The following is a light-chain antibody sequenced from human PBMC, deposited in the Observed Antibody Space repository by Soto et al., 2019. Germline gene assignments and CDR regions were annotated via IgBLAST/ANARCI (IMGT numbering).Light chain of an antibody. V-gene: IGLV2-8*01. CDR3: SSYAGSNSFVV. CDR1: SSDVGGYNY. J-gene: IGLJ3*02. Sequence: QSALTQPPSASGSPGQSVTISCTGTSSDVGGYNYVSWYQQHPGKGPKLMIYEVSERPSGVPDRFSGSKSGNTASLTVSGLQAEDEADYYCSSYAGSNSFVVFGGGTKLTVL. CDR2: EVS.